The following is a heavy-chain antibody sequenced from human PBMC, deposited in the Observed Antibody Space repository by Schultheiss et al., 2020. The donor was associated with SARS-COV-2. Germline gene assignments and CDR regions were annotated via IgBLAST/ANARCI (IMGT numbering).Heavy chain of an antibody. CDR3: ARGPVPEASRANYYYGMDV. D-gene: IGHD2-2*01. V-gene: IGHV1-2*02. J-gene: IGHJ6*02. CDR2: INPNSGGT. Sequence: ASVKVSCKASGYTFTGYYMHWVRQAPGQGLEWMGWINPNSGGTNYAQKLQGRVTMTTDTSTSTAYMELSSLRSEDTAVYYCARGPVPEASRANYYYGMDVWGQGTTVTVSS. CDR1: GYTFTGYY.